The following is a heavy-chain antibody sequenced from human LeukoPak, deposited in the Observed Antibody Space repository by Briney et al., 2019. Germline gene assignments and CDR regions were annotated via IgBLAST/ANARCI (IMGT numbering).Heavy chain of an antibody. CDR2: IKQGGSEK. J-gene: IGHJ4*02. CDR3: ARDTYGSGSYDY. CDR1: GFTFSSYW. Sequence: PGGSLRLSCAASGFTFSSYWLSWVRQAPGKGLEWVANIKQGGSEKYYVASVKGRFTIYRDNAKNSLYLQMNGLRAEDTAVYYCARDTYGSGSYDYWGQGTLVTVSS. V-gene: IGHV3-7*01. D-gene: IGHD3-10*01.